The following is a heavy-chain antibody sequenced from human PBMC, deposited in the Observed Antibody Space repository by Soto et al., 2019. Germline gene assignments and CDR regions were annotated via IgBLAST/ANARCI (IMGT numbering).Heavy chain of an antibody. V-gene: IGHV3-30-3*01. CDR2: ISYDGSNK. CDR1: GFTFSSYA. J-gene: IGHJ3*02. Sequence: PGGSLRLSCAASGFTFSSYAMHWVRQAPGKGLEWVAVISYDGSNKYYADSVKGRFTISRDNSKNTLYLQMNSLRAEDTAVCYCYNYVWGSYLSHDAFDIWGQGTMVTVSS. CDR3: YNYVWGSYLSHDAFDI. D-gene: IGHD3-16*01.